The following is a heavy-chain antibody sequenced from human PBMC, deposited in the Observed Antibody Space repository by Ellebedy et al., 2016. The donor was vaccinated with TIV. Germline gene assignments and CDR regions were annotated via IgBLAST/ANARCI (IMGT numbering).Heavy chain of an antibody. Sequence: PGGSLRLSCAASGFTFSSYEMNWVRQAPGKGLEWVSYISSSSSTIYYADSVKGRFTISRDNAKNSLYLQMNSLRAEDTAVYYCAPLSVWFGEFWGQGTLVTVSS. J-gene: IGHJ4*02. CDR2: ISSSSSTI. V-gene: IGHV3-48*03. D-gene: IGHD3-10*01. CDR1: GFTFSSYE. CDR3: APLSVWFGEF.